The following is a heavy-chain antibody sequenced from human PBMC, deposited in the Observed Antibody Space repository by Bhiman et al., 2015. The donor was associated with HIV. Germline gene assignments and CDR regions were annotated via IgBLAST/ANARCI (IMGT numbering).Heavy chain of an antibody. Sequence: FTISRDNAKNSVYLQMNSLRAEDTAMYYCAREREAVAGFQDWHWGQGTLVTVSS. V-gene: IGHV3-11*05. J-gene: IGHJ4*02. CDR3: AREREAVAGFQDWH. D-gene: IGHD6-19*01.